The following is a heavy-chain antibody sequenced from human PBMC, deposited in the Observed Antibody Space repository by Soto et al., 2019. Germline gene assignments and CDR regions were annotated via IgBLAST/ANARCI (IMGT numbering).Heavy chain of an antibody. J-gene: IGHJ6*02. CDR1: GYTFTSYG. V-gene: IGHV1-18*04. CDR3: ARVRIAVAGTSSYGMDV. D-gene: IGHD6-19*01. Sequence: GASVKVSCKASGYTFTSYGISWVRQAPGQGLEWMGWISAYNGNTNYAQKLQGRVTMTTDTSTSTAYMELRSLRSDDTAVYYCARVRIAVAGTSSYGMDVWGQGTTVTVSS. CDR2: ISAYNGNT.